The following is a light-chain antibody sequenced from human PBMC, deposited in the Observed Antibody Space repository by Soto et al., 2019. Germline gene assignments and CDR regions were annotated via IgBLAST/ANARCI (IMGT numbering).Light chain of an antibody. CDR2: KAS. V-gene: IGKV1-5*03. Sequence: DIQMTQSPSTLSASVGDRVTITCRASQSISSWLAWYQQKPGKAPKLLIYKASSLESGVPSRFSGSGSGTEFTLTISSLQADDFATYCCQQYNSYSLTFGGGTKVEIK. J-gene: IGKJ4*01. CDR1: QSISSW. CDR3: QQYNSYSLT.